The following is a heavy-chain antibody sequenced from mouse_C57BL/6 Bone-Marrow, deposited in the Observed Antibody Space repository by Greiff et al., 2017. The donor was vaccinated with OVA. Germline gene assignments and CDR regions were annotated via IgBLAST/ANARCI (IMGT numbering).Heavy chain of an antibody. CDR2: IYPYNGVS. J-gene: IGHJ2*01. D-gene: IGHD3-2*02. CDR1: GYSFTGYY. V-gene: IGHV1-31*01. CDR3: ARDSSGHVRDYFDY. Sequence: EVQLQQSGPELVKPGASVKISCKASGYSFTGYYMHWVKQSHGNILDWIGYIYPYNGVSSYNQKFKGKATLTVDKSSSTAYMELRSLTSEASAVSYCARDSSGHVRDYFDYWGQGTTLTVSS.